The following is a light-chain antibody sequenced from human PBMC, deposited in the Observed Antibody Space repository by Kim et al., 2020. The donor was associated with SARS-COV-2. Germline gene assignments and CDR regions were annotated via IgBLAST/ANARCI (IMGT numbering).Light chain of an antibody. CDR1: QSVSSY. CDR2: GAS. CDR3: QQRGNWPLT. Sequence: EIVLTQSPVTLSLSPGERATLSCTASQSVSSYLAWYQQRPGQAPRLLIYGASNRATGIPARFSGSGSGTDFTLTISSLEPEDFAVYYCQQRGNWPLTFGGGTKVDIK. J-gene: IGKJ4*01. V-gene: IGKV3-11*01.